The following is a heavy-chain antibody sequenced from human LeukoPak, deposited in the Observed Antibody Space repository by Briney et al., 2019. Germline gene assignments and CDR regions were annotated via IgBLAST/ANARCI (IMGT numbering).Heavy chain of an antibody. Sequence: GSSVKVSCKASGYAFTSYDINWVRQATGQGLEWMGWMNPNSGNTGYAQKFQGRVTITRNTSISTAYMELSSLRSEDTAVYYCARGRGVVTGYYYYYMDVWGKGTTVTVSS. CDR1: GYAFTSYD. CDR2: MNPNSGNT. CDR3: ARGRGVVTGYYYYYMDV. J-gene: IGHJ6*03. V-gene: IGHV1-8*03. D-gene: IGHD4-23*01.